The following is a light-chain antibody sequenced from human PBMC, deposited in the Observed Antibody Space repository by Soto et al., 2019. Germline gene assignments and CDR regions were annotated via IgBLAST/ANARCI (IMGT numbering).Light chain of an antibody. CDR3: QHYRTS. Sequence: EIVLTQSPGTLSLSPGERVTLSCRASQSVSSSYLAWYQQKPGQAPRLLIYGASSRATGIPDRFSGSGSGTAFTRTITRLEPEDFAVYYCQHYRTSLGGGTKVEIK. CDR2: GAS. CDR1: QSVSSSY. J-gene: IGKJ4*01. V-gene: IGKV3-20*01.